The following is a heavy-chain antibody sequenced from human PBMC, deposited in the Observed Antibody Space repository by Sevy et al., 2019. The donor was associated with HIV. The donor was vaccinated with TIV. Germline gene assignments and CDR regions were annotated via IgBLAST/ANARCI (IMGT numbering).Heavy chain of an antibody. Sequence: GGSLRLSCAASGFTFSEYGMHWVRQAPGKGLEWVAVISHDGRNNKYNADSVQGRFTISRDNPKNTLYLQMNSLRAEDTAIYYCARDRGEILSSAFNYWGQGTLVTVSS. V-gene: IGHV3-30*04. J-gene: IGHJ4*02. CDR3: ARDRGEILSSAFNY. CDR2: ISHDGRNNK. D-gene: IGHD3-10*01. CDR1: GFTFSEYG.